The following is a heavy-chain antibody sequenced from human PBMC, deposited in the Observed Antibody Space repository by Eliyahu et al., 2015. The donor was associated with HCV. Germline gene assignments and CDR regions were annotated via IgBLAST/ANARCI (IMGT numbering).Heavy chain of an antibody. CDR3: ARDEVADIVLVMSATVSYGMDV. J-gene: IGHJ6*02. CDR1: GFAFXDYY. CDR2: ISSSGTTI. Sequence: QVQLVESGGGLVKPGGSLRLSCAASGFAFXDYYXTWXRQAPEKGAGWVSYISSSGTTIYYADSVKGRFTISRDNAKKSLYLQMNSLRVEDTAVYYCARDEVADIVLVMSATVSYGMDVWGQGTTVTVSS. V-gene: IGHV3-11*01. D-gene: IGHD2-8*02.